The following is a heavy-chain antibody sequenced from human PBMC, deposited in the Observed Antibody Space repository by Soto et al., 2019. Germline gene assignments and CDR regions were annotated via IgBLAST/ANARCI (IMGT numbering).Heavy chain of an antibody. CDR3: TLTGTIAYAREWDY. J-gene: IGHJ4*02. CDR1: GGTFSSYA. D-gene: IGHD1-20*01. V-gene: IGHV1-69*01. Sequence: QVQLVQSGAEVKKPGSSVKVSCKASGGTFSSYAISWVRQAPGQGREWMGGIIPSFGTGKHAQKFQGRVTITADESTSTAYMELSSLRSEDTAVYYCTLTGTIAYAREWDYWGQGTLVTVSS. CDR2: IIPSFGTG.